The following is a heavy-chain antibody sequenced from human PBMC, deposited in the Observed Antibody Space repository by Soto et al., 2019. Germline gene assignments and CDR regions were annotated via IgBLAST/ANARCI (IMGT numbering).Heavy chain of an antibody. D-gene: IGHD6-13*01. CDR1: GGSISSSNW. V-gene: IGHV4-4*02. CDR3: ARDPKSGIAAAVLFHWYYDL. J-gene: IGHJ2*01. CDR2: IYHSGST. Sequence: QVQLQESGPGLVKPSGTLSLTCAVSGGSISSSNWWSWVRQPPGKGLEWIGEIYHSGSTNYNPSLKSRVTISVDKSKNQFSLKLSSVTAADTAVYYCARDPKSGIAAAVLFHWYYDLWCRGTLITVSS.